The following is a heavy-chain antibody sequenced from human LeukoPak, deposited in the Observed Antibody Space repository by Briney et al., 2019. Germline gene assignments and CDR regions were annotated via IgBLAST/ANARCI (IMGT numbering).Heavy chain of an antibody. CDR1: GFTFSSYE. CDR2: ISPGADIT. D-gene: IGHD2-21*02. Sequence: GGSLRLSCAASGFTFSSYEMNWVRQAPGKGLEWVSGISPGADITYYAESVKGRFTISRDNSKNTLYLQMNSLRAEDTAVYYCAKDTNIIVVVTAIPDYWGQGTLVTVSS. CDR3: AKDTNIIVVVTAIPDY. V-gene: IGHV3-23*01. J-gene: IGHJ4*02.